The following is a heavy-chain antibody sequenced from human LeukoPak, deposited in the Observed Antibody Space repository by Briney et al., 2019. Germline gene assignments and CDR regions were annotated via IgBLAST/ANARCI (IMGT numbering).Heavy chain of an antibody. CDR1: GFTFNDYY. J-gene: IGHJ5*02. Sequence: GGSLRLSCAASGFTFNDYYMSWIRQAPGKGLDWLSYINIGGTNTHYADSVKGRFTISRDNAKKSLYLEMNNLRAEDTAVYYCATDGAGFDTWGQGVLVTVSS. CDR3: ATDGAGFDT. V-gene: IGHV3-11*01. CDR2: INIGGTNT.